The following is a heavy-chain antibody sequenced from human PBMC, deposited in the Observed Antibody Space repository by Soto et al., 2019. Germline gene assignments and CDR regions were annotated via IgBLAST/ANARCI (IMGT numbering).Heavy chain of an antibody. J-gene: IGHJ4*02. V-gene: IGHV4-34*01. CDR1: GGSFSGYY. D-gene: IGHD3-3*01. CDR2: INHSGST. Sequence: SETLSLTCAVYGGSFSGYYWSWIRQPPGKGLEWIGEINHSGSTNYNPSLKSRVTISVDTSKNQFSLKLSSVTAADTAAYYCARGGLLGSIFGVAPLDYWGQGTLVTVSS. CDR3: ARGGLLGSIFGVAPLDY.